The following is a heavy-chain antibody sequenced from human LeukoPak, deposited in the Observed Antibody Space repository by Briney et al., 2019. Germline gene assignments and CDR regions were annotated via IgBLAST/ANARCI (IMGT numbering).Heavy chain of an antibody. D-gene: IGHD3-3*01. V-gene: IGHV4-61*02. CDR1: GGSISSGSYY. J-gene: IGHJ4*02. CDR2: IYSSGST. Sequence: TLSLTCTVSGGSISSGSYYWSWIRQPAGKGLEWIGRIYSSGSTNYNPSLKSRVTISVDTSKNQFSLKLSSVTAADTAVYYCARGGITIFGVVIEFDYWGQGTLVTVSS. CDR3: ARGGITIFGVVIEFDY.